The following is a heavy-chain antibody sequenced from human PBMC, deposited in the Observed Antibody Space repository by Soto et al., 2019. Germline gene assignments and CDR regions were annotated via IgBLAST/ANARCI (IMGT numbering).Heavy chain of an antibody. CDR3: AKDRGYYGSGSYFAFDI. CDR1: GFTFSSYA. V-gene: IGHV3-23*01. Sequence: GGSLRHSCAASGFTFSSYAMSWVRQAPGKGLEWVSAISGSGGSTYYADSVKGRFTISRDNSKNTLYLQMNSLRAEDTAVYYCAKDRGYYGSGSYFAFDIWGQGTMVTVSS. CDR2: ISGSGGST. J-gene: IGHJ3*02. D-gene: IGHD3-10*01.